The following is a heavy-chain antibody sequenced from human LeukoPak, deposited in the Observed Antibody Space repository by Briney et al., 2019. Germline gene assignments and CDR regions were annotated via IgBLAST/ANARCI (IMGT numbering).Heavy chain of an antibody. V-gene: IGHV3-23*01. D-gene: IGHD2-15*01. Sequence: GGSLRLSCAGSGFTFSKYAMSWVRQAPGKGLEWVSAITDSGGSTFHADSVKGRFTISRDNSKNTLYLQMDSLRAEDTAIYYCAKGSASARPYYFDYWGQGSLLTVSS. J-gene: IGHJ4*02. CDR1: GFTFSKYA. CDR3: AKGSASARPYYFDY. CDR2: ITDSGGST.